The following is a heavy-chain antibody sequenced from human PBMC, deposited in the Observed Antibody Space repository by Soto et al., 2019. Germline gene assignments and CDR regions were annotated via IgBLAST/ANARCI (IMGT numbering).Heavy chain of an antibody. J-gene: IGHJ6*02. CDR3: ARDLWGYCGTDCYPLDV. V-gene: IGHV4-59*01. CDR1: GGTISRYY. CDR2: MYNTGST. Sequence: QVQLQESGPGLVKPSETLSLTCTVSGGTISRYYWSWIRQPPGKGLEWIGYMYNTGSTVYNPSFKSRVPISVDTSKNQFSLKPNCVTAADTAVYYCARDLWGYCGTDCYPLDVWGQGTTVTVSS. D-gene: IGHD2-21*02.